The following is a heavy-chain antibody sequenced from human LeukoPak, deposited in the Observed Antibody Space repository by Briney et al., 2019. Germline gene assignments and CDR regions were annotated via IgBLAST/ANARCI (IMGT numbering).Heavy chain of an antibody. D-gene: IGHD6-13*01. CDR3: AKDADSSTWNWYFGL. V-gene: IGHV3-43*01. Sequence: PGGSLRLSCAASGFTFDDYTMHWVRQVPGKGLEWVSLISWDGGTTYYADSLKGRFTISRDNSKNSLYLQMNSLRTEDTGLYYCAKDADSSTWNWYFGLWGRGSVVTVSS. CDR2: ISWDGGTT. CDR1: GFTFDDYT. J-gene: IGHJ2*01.